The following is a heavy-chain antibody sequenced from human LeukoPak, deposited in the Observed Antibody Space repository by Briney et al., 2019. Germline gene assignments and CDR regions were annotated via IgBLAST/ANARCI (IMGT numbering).Heavy chain of an antibody. V-gene: IGHV4-59*12. CDR2: IYYSGST. D-gene: IGHD2-2*01. J-gene: IGHJ5*02. Sequence: SETLSLTCTVSGGSISSYYWSWIRQPPGKGLEWIGYIYYSGSTNYNPSLKSRVTMSVDTSKNQFSLKLSSVTAADTAVYYCARDSTRPLVVPAALNWFDPWGQGTLVTVSS. CDR3: ARDSTRPLVVPAALNWFDP. CDR1: GGSISSYY.